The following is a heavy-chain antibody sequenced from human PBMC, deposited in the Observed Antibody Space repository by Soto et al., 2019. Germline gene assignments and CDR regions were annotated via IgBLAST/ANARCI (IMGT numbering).Heavy chain of an antibody. V-gene: IGHV3-21*01. CDR1: GFTFSSYS. Sequence: EVQPVESGGGLVKPGGSLRLSCAASGFTFSSYSMNWVRQAPGKGLEWVSSISSSSSYIYYADSVKGRFTISRDNAKNSLYLQMNSLRAEDTAVYYCARDLDPAYYYGMDVWGQGTTVTVSS. D-gene: IGHD1-1*01. CDR2: ISSSSSYI. J-gene: IGHJ6*02. CDR3: ARDLDPAYYYGMDV.